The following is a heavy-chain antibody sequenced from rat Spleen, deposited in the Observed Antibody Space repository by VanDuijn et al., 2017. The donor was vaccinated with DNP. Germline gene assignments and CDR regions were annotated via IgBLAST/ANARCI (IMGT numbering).Heavy chain of an antibody. Sequence: EVQLVESGGDLVQPGRSLKLSCVASGFTFNNYLMTWIRQVPGKGLEWVASITSSGGTTYYPDSVKGRFTISRDNAKSSLYLQMNSLRSEDTATYYCARGGRSYFDYWGQGVMVTVSS. CDR1: GFTFNNYL. CDR3: ARGGRSYFDY. V-gene: IGHV5-31*01. D-gene: IGHD1-11*01. J-gene: IGHJ2*01. CDR2: ITSSGGTT.